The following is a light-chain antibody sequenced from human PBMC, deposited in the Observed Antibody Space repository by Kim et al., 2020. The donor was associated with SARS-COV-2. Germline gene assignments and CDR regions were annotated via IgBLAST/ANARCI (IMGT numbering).Light chain of an antibody. J-gene: IGLJ1*01. CDR2: YDS. V-gene: IGLV3-21*04. CDR3: QGWDSSSDHYV. CDR1: NIGSNS. Sequence: SYELTQPPSVSVAPGKTASITCGENNIGSNSVHWYQQKSGQAPVLVIYYDSDRPSGIPERFSGSNSGNTATLTISGVEVGDEAAYYCQGWDSSSDHYVFG.